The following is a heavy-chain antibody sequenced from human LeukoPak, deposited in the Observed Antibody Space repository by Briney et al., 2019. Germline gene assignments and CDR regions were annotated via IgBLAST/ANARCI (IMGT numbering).Heavy chain of an antibody. V-gene: IGHV1-2*02. J-gene: IGHJ4*02. D-gene: IGHD2-21*01. CDR3: AVAPGDY. CDR2: INPNTGDT. CDR1: GYTFTGYY. Sequence: ASVKVSCKASGYTFTGYYMHWVRQAPGQGLEWMGWINPNTGDTNYAQKFQGRVTMTRDTSITTVYMEISRLTSDDTALFYCAVAPGDYWGQGTLVTVSS.